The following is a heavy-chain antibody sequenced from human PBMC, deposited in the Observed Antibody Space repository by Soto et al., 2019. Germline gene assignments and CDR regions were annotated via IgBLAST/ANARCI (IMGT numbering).Heavy chain of an antibody. Sequence: EVQLVESGGGLVQPGGSLRLSCVASGFALSNYWINWVRQAPGKGLEWVANIKQDGSEKNYVDSVKGRFTISRDNARNSLYLQMNILRAEDTAAYYCATETSTWGCWGQGTLVAVSS. V-gene: IGHV3-7*05. D-gene: IGHD7-27*01. J-gene: IGHJ4*02. CDR1: GFALSNYW. CDR2: IKQDGSEK. CDR3: ATETSTWGC.